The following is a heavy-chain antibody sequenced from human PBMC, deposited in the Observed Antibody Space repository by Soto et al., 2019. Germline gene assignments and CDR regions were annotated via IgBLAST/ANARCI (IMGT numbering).Heavy chain of an antibody. CDR2: ISYDGSNK. CDR3: ARDKGRSGYYVYYFDY. CDR1: GFTFSSYA. V-gene: IGHV3-30-3*01. Sequence: GGSLRLSCAASGFTFSSYAMHWVRQAPGKGLEWVAVISYDGSNKYYADSVKGRFTISRDNSKNTLYLQMNSLRAEDTAVYYCARDKGRSGYYVYYFDYWGQRTLVTVSS. J-gene: IGHJ4*02. D-gene: IGHD3-22*01.